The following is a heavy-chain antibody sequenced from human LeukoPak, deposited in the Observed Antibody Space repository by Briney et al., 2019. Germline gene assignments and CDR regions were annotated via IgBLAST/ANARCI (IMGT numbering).Heavy chain of an antibody. D-gene: IGHD3-22*01. V-gene: IGHV3-30-3*01. CDR1: GFTFSSYP. Sequence: GGSLRLSCAASGFTFSSYPMHWVRQAPGLGLQWVAVISHDGSNKYYEDSVKGRFTISRDNSKNTLYLQMNSLRAEDTAVYYCAKEGPIQWLLGSYFDYWGQGTLVTVSS. CDR3: AKEGPIQWLLGSYFDY. J-gene: IGHJ4*02. CDR2: ISHDGSNK.